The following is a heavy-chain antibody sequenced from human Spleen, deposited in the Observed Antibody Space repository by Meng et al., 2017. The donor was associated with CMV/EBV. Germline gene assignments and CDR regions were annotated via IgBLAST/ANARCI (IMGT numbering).Heavy chain of an antibody. CDR1: GSTFASYA. Sequence: SGSTFASYAMRWVRQAPGKGLEWVSGISATGDNTFYTDSVKGRFIISRDNSKNTLYLQMNSLRAEDTAMYYCARDLVYTSGSPFGYWGQGTLVTVSS. V-gene: IGHV3-23*01. CDR3: ARDLVYTSGSPFGY. D-gene: IGHD6-19*01. CDR2: ISATGDNT. J-gene: IGHJ4*02.